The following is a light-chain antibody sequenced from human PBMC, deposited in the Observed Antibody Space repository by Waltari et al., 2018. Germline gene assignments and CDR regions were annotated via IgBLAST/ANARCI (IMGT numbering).Light chain of an antibody. CDR2: DVS. J-gene: IGLJ1*01. Sequence: QSALTQPASVSGSPGQSITISCTGTTSDIGAYNYVSWYQQHPGKAPKLLIYDVSHRPSVISDRFSGSKSGNTASLDISGLQAEDEADYYCSSYTGSSTLFGTGTEVTVL. V-gene: IGLV2-14*03. CDR3: SSYTGSSTL. CDR1: TSDIGAYNY.